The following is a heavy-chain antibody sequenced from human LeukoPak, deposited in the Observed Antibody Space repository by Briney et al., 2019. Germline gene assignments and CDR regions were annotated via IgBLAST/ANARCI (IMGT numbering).Heavy chain of an antibody. CDR3: AGDIVVVPAATPNYYYYGMDV. CDR2: INHSGST. V-gene: IGHV4-34*01. D-gene: IGHD2-2*01. CDR1: GGSFSGYY. Sequence: SETLSLTCAVYGGSFSGYYWSWIRQPPGKGLEWIGEINHSGSTNYNPSLKSRVTISVDTSKNQFSLKLSSVTAADTAVYYCAGDIVVVPAATPNYYYYGMDVWGQGTTVTVSS. J-gene: IGHJ6*02.